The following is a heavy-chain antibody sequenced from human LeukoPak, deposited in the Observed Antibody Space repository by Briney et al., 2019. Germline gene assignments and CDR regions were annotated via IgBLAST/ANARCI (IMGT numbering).Heavy chain of an antibody. CDR3: ALLDYYYYGMDV. CDR2: ISGSGGST. Sequence: GASLRLSCAASGFTFSSYAMSWVRQAPGKGLEWVSAISGSGGSTYYADSVKGRFTISRDNSKNTLYLQMNSLRAEDTAVYYCALLDYYYYGMDVWGQGTTVTVSS. D-gene: IGHD2/OR15-2a*01. J-gene: IGHJ6*02. V-gene: IGHV3-23*01. CDR1: GFTFSSYA.